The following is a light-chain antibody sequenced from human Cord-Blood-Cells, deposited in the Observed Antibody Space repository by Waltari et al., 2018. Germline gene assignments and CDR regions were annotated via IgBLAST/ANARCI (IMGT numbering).Light chain of an antibody. Sequence: DIQMTQSPSSLSASVVYRVTVTCRASQNMSSYLNWYQQKPGKAPNLLIYAASSLKSAVPSRFSGRASGTDFNFTIRSLQPEDFATYYCQQSYSTPWTSGQGTKVEIK. CDR3: QQSYSTPWT. CDR1: QNMSSY. J-gene: IGKJ1*01. V-gene: IGKV1-39*01. CDR2: AAS.